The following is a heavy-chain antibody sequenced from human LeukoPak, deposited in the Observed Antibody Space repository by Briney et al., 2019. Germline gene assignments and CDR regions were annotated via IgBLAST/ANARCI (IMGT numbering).Heavy chain of an antibody. CDR3: ARGRFGGHSYYYMDV. D-gene: IGHD3-3*01. V-gene: IGHV4-34*01. CDR2: INHSGSA. J-gene: IGHJ6*03. CDR1: GGPFSDYY. Sequence: SETLSLTCAVFGGPFSDYYWSRIRRPPGKGLEWLGEINHSGSANYMPSLKSRVSISVDTSKNQFSLRLGSVTAADTAFYYCARGRFGGHSYYYMDVWGKGTAVTVSS.